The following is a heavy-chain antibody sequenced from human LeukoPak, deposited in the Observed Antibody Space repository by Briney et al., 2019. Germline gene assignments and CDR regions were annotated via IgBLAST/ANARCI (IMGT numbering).Heavy chain of an antibody. V-gene: IGHV1-69*01. CDR1: GGTFSSYG. J-gene: IGHJ5*02. CDR3: AGSPEGGPDP. D-gene: IGHD2-15*01. CDR2: IIPIFATT. Sequence: SVKVACKASGGTFSSYGISWVRQAPGQGLEWMGGIIPIFATTNYAQKFQGRVTITADESTSTAYMELSSLRSEDTAVYYCAGSPEGGPDPWGQGTLVTVSS.